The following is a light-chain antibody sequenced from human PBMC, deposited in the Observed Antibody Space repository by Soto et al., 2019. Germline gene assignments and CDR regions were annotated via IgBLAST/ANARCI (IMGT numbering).Light chain of an antibody. J-gene: IGLJ1*01. V-gene: IGLV2-18*02. Sequence: QSALTQPPSVSGSPGQSVTISCTGTSSDVGSYNGVSWYQQPPGTAPKLIIYEGSTRPSGVPDRFSGSKSGNSASLTISGLRAEDEADYYCNSYTISGTYVFGTGTKVTVL. CDR2: EGS. CDR1: SSDVGSYNG. CDR3: NSYTISGTYV.